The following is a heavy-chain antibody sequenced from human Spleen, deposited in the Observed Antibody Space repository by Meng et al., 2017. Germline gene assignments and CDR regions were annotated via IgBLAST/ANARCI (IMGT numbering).Heavy chain of an antibody. CDR3: ARGAPGSESFSYVDY. Sequence: ASVKVSCKASGYTFTTHDINWVRQATGQGLEWMGRMNPDSGNTGYARKFQGRVTITRDTSINTFYMELSSLRSDDTAVSYYARGAPGSESFSYVDYWGQGTLVTVSS. V-gene: IGHV1-8*03. J-gene: IGHJ4*02. CDR2: MNPDSGNT. CDR1: GYTFTTHD. D-gene: IGHD3-10*01.